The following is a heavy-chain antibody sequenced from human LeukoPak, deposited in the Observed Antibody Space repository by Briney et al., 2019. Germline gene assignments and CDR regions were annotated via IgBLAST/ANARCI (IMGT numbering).Heavy chain of an antibody. CDR1: VGSIRAYY. Sequence: SETPSVTRTEPVGSIRAYYWRWIRAPPREGVGRLGYIYYSGNTDYNPSLKSRVAISVDTSKNQFSLKLSSVTAADTAVYYCARSTGSTMFIDYWGQGTLVTVSS. CDR2: IYYSGNT. CDR3: ARSTGSTMFIDY. J-gene: IGHJ4*02. V-gene: IGHV4-59*01. D-gene: IGHD3-10*02.